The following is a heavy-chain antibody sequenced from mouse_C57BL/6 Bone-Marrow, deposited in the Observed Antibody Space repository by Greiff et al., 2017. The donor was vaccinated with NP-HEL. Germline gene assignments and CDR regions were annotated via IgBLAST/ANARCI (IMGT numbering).Heavy chain of an antibody. CDR3: ASPYGSSFHWYFDV. J-gene: IGHJ1*03. CDR2: INPNNGGT. CDR1: GYTFTDYY. D-gene: IGHD1-1*01. Sequence: EVQLQQSGPELVKPGASVKISCKASGYTFTDYYMNWVKQSHGKSLEWIGDINPNNGGTSYNQKFKGKATLTVDKSSSTAYMELRSLTSEDSAVYYCASPYGSSFHWYFDVWGTGTTVTVSS. V-gene: IGHV1-26*01.